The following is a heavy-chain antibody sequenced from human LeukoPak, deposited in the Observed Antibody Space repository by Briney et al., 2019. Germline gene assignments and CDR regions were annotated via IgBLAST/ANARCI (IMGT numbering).Heavy chain of an antibody. V-gene: IGHV4-38-2*01. CDR2: IYHSGST. Sequence: PSETLSLTCAVSGYSISSGYYWGWIRQPPGKGLEWIGSIYHSGSTYYNPSLKSRVTISVDTSKNQFSLKLSSVTAADTAVYYCARAGLTIYYYYYMDVWGKGTTVTVS. CDR1: GYSISSGYY. D-gene: IGHD3/OR15-3a*01. J-gene: IGHJ6*03. CDR3: ARAGLTIYYYYYMDV.